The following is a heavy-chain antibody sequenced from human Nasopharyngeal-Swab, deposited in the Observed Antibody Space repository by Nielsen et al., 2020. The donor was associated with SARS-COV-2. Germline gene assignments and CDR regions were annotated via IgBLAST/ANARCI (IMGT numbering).Heavy chain of an antibody. CDR2: IYSGGST. V-gene: IGHV3-66*01. J-gene: IGHJ6*02. CDR3: ARDSYYYDSSGYYRYYYYYGMDV. CDR1: GFTVSSNY. D-gene: IGHD3-22*01. Sequence: LSLTCAASGFTVSSNYMSWVRQAPGKGLEWVSVIYSGGSTYYADSVKGRFTISRDNSKNTLYLQMNSLRAEDTAVYYCARDSYYYDSSGYYRYYYYYGMDVWGQGTTVTVSS.